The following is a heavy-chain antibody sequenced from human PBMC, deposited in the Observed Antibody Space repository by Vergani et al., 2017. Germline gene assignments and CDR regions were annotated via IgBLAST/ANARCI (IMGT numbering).Heavy chain of an antibody. V-gene: IGHV4-59*01. CDR1: GGSISSYY. Sequence: QVQLQESGPGLVKPSETLSLTCTVSGGSISSYYCSWIRQPPGKGLEWIGYIYYSGSTNYNPSLKSRVTISVDTSKNQFSLKLSSVTAADTAVYYCAIARIRGVTLNWFDPWGQGTLVTVSS. CDR2: IYYSGST. CDR3: AIARIRGVTLNWFDP. J-gene: IGHJ5*02. D-gene: IGHD3-10*01.